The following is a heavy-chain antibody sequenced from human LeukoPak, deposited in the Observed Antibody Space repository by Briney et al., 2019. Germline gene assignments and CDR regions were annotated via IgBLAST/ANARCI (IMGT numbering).Heavy chain of an antibody. CDR3: ARRRKRVGATNSELDY. Sequence: GESLKISCKASGYSFTSYWIGWVRQMPGKGLEWMGIIYPGDSDTRYSPSFQGQVTISADKSISTAYLQWSSLKASDTAMYYCARRRKRVGATNSELDYWGQGTLVTVSS. CDR1: GYSFTSYW. CDR2: IYPGDSDT. V-gene: IGHV5-51*01. D-gene: IGHD1-26*01. J-gene: IGHJ4*02.